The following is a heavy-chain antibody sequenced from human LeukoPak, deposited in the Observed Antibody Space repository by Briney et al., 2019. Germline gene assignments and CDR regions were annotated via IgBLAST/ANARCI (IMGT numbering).Heavy chain of an antibody. CDR2: IYPGDSDT. CDR1: GYSFTSYW. J-gene: IGHJ3*02. V-gene: IGHV5-51*01. Sequence: GESLKISCKGSGYSFTSYWIGWVRQMPGKGLEWMGIIYPGDSDTRYSPSFQGQVTISADKSTSTAYLQWSSLKASDTAMYYCARHSYRGYSYGSAFDIWGQGTMVTVSS. D-gene: IGHD5-18*01. CDR3: ARHSYRGYSYGSAFDI.